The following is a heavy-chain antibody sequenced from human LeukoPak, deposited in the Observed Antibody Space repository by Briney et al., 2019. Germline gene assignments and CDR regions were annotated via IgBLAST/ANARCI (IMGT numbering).Heavy chain of an antibody. CDR1: GFTFSTYW. CDR2: ISGDGSAT. V-gene: IGHV3-74*01. J-gene: IGHJ5*02. CDR3: TRRVWATRWFDP. D-gene: IGHD2-15*01. Sequence: GGSLRLFCAASGFTFSTYWMHWVRQAPGKGLVWVSRISGDGSATIYADSVKGRFTISRDNAENTMYLQMNSLTVEDPAVYYCTRRVWATRWFDPWGQGTLVSVSS.